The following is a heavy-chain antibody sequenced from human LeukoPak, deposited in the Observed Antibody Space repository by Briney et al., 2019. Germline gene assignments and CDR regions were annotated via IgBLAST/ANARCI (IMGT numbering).Heavy chain of an antibody. Sequence: SQTLSLTCDISGDSVSSNSAAWNWIRQSPSRGLEWLGRTYFRSKWYSDYTMSVKDRITINADTSKNQFSLQLNSVTPEDTAVYYCARSIPATGNNFDYWGQGTLVTVSS. CDR2: TYFRSKWYS. J-gene: IGHJ4*02. CDR1: GDSVSSNSAA. CDR3: ARSIPATGNNFDY. D-gene: IGHD6-13*01. V-gene: IGHV6-1*01.